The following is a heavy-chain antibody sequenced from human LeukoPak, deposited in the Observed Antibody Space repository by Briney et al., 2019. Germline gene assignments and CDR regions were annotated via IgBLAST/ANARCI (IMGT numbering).Heavy chain of an antibody. CDR2: IYYSGST. J-gene: IGHJ5*02. V-gene: IGHV4-59*01. CDR3: ARCYDSSGYQLPFDP. CDR1: GGSISSYY. Sequence: SETLSLTCTVSGGSISSYYWSWIRQPPGKGLEWIGYIYYSGSTNYNPSLKSRVTISVDTSKNQFSLKLSSVTAADTGVYYCARCYDSSGYQLPFDPWGQGTLVTVSS. D-gene: IGHD3-22*01.